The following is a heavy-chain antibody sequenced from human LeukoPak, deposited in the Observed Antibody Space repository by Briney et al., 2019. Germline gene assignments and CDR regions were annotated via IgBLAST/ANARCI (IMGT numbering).Heavy chain of an antibody. D-gene: IGHD5-24*01. CDR3: ARGEDGYNFDY. Sequence: GSSVKVSYKASGYTFTGYYMHWVRQAPGHGLEWMGWINPKSGATNYAQKFQGRVTMTRDMSISTAYMELSRLRSDDMAVYYSARGEDGYNFDYWGQGTLVTVSS. CDR2: INPKSGAT. V-gene: IGHV1-2*02. CDR1: GYTFTGYY. J-gene: IGHJ4*02.